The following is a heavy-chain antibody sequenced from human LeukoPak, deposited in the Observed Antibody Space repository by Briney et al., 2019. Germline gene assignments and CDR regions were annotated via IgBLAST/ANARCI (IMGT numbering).Heavy chain of an antibody. J-gene: IGHJ4*02. CDR1: GYTFTSYG. CDR3: ARDSRITIFGVVTHFDH. Sequence: ASVKVSCKASGYTFTSYGVSWVRQAPGQGLEWMGWISACNGNTNYAQKLQGRVTMTTDTSTSTAYMELRSLRSDDTAVYYCARDSRITIFGVVTHFDHWGQGTLVTVSS. V-gene: IGHV1-18*01. D-gene: IGHD3-3*01. CDR2: ISACNGNT.